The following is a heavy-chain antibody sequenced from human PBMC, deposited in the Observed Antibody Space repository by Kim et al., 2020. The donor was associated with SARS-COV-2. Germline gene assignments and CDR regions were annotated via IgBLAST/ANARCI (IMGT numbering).Heavy chain of an antibody. D-gene: IGHD3-10*01. V-gene: IGHV4-59*09. CDR3: ARGGHIYGSGSYYLDY. J-gene: IGHJ4*02. Sequence: LKSRVTISVDTSKNQFSLKLSSVTAADTAVYYCARGGHIYGSGSYYLDYWGQGTLVTVSS.